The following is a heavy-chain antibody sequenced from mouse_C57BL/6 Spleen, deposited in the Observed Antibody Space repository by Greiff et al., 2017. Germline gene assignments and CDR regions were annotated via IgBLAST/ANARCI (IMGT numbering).Heavy chain of an antibody. CDR1: GYTFTSYT. J-gene: IGHJ2*01. CDR3: ARWLLGDY. Sequence: QVQLKESGAELARPGASVKMSCKASGYTFTSYTMHWVKQRPGQGLEWIGYINPSSGYTKYNQKFKDKATLTADKSSSTAYMQLSSLTSEDSAVYYCARWLLGDYWGQGTTLTVSS. V-gene: IGHV1-4*01. D-gene: IGHD2-3*01. CDR2: INPSSGYT.